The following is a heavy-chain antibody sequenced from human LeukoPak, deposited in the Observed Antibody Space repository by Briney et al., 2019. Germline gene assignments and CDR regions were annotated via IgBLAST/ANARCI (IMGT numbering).Heavy chain of an antibody. CDR1: GFTFSSYS. CDR3: ARDPSGVAAYYMDV. CDR2: ISSSSSYI. V-gene: IGHV3-21*01. J-gene: IGHJ6*03. Sequence: GGSLRPSCAASGFTFSSYSMNWVRQAPGKGLEWVSSISSSSSYIYYADSVKGRFTISRDNAKNSLYLQMNSLRAEDTAVYYCARDPSGVAAYYMDVWGKGTTVTVSS. D-gene: IGHD6-6*01.